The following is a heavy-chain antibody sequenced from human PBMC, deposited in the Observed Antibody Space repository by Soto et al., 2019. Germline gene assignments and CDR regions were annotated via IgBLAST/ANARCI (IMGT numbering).Heavy chain of an antibody. D-gene: IGHD1-7*01. CDR1: GFTFSNSW. CDR3: ARDVSWSGELY. V-gene: IGHV3-74*03. J-gene: IGHJ4*01. Sequence: EVQLVESGGGLVQPGGSLRLSCAASGFTFSNSWMHWVRQVPGKGLLWVSRIGTDGTDTKYADSVKGRFTISRDNAKNTLYLQMNSLRAEDTAVYYCARDVSWSGELYWGQGTLVTVSS. CDR2: IGTDGTDT.